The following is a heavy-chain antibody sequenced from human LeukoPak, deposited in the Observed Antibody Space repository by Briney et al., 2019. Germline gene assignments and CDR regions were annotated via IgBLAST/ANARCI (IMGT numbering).Heavy chain of an antibody. D-gene: IGHD3-3*01. V-gene: IGHV4-39*01. J-gene: IGHJ4*02. Sequence: SETLSLTCTVSGGSISSSRYYWGWIRQPPGKGLDWIAIIYYSGTTYYNPSLKSRVTISVDTSKNQFSLKLSSVTAADTAVYYCAEASEWSINYWGQGNLVTVSS. CDR1: GGSISSSRYY. CDR2: IYYSGTT. CDR3: AEASEWSINY.